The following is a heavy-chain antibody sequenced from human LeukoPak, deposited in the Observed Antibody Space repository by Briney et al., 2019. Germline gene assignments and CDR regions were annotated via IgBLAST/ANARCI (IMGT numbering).Heavy chain of an antibody. Sequence: GESLKISCEGSGYSFTNYWIAWERQMPGKGLEWMGIIYPGDSDTRYSPSFQGQVTISADKSINTAYLQWSSLKASDTAMYYCARHAGSGRKDGYNRWGRGTLVTVSS. CDR2: IYPGDSDT. V-gene: IGHV5-51*01. J-gene: IGHJ4*02. CDR3: ARHAGSGRKDGYNR. D-gene: IGHD5-24*01. CDR1: GYSFTNYW.